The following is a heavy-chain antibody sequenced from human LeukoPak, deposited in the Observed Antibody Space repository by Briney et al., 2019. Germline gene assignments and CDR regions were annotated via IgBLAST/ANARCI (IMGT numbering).Heavy chain of an antibody. CDR1: GGSISSSNW. CDR3: ARGRIAAAGEFDY. CDR2: IYHSGST. D-gene: IGHD6-13*01. J-gene: IGHJ4*02. V-gene: IGHV4-4*02. Sequence: PSETLSLTCAVYGGSISSSNWWSWVRQPPGKGLEWIGEIYHSGSTNYNPSLKSRVTISVDKSKNQFSLKLSSVTAADTAVYYCARGRIAAAGEFDYWGQGTLVTVSS.